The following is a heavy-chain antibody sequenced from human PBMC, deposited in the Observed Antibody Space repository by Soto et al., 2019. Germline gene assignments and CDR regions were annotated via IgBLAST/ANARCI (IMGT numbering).Heavy chain of an antibody. V-gene: IGHV3-30*18. J-gene: IGHJ6*02. CDR2: ISYDGSNK. CDR1: GFTFSSYG. Sequence: GGSLRLSCAASGFTFSSYGMHWVRQAPGKGLEWVAVISYDGSNKYYADSVKGRFTISRDNSKNTLYLQMNSLRAEDTAVYYCAKFGSSSSSENYYYYGMDVWGQGTTVTVSS. D-gene: IGHD6-13*01. CDR3: AKFGSSSSSENYYYYGMDV.